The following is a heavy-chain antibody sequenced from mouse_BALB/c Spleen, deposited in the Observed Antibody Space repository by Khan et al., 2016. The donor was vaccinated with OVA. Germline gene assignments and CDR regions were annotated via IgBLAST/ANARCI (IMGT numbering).Heavy chain of an antibody. CDR3: VNHGSSSAWFTY. Sequence: QVQLKESGAELAKPGASVKMSCKASGYTFTSYWMHWVKQRPGQGLEWIGYTNPATDYTEYNQKFKNKATLTADKSSSTAYMQLSSLTSEDSAVYYCVNHGSSSAWFTYWGQGTPVTVSA. D-gene: IGHD1-1*01. CDR2: TNPATDYT. CDR1: GYTFTSYW. J-gene: IGHJ3*01. V-gene: IGHV1-7*01.